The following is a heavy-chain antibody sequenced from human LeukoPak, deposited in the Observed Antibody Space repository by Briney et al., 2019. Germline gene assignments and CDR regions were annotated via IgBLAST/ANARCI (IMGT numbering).Heavy chain of an antibody. V-gene: IGHV1-2*02. Sequence: ASVKVSCKASGYTFTGYYMHWVRQAPGQGLEWMGWINPNSGGTNYAQKFQGRVTMIRDTSISTAYMELSRLRFDDTAVYYCARDGTTTGAFDIWGQGTMVTVSS. CDR1: GYTFTGYY. CDR3: ARDGTTTGAFDI. D-gene: IGHD1-14*01. J-gene: IGHJ3*02. CDR2: INPNSGGT.